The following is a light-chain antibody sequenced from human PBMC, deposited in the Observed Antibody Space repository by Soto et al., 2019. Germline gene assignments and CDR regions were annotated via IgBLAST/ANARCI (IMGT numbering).Light chain of an antibody. Sequence: EFVLTQSPGTLSLSPGEGGTLSCRASQSVSSNFFAWYQQKPGQAPRLLIYGASSRASGIPDRFSGSGSGTDFTLTISRLEPEDFAVYYCQQYASSPWTFGQGTTVEIK. CDR2: GAS. CDR1: QSVSSNF. J-gene: IGKJ1*01. CDR3: QQYASSPWT. V-gene: IGKV3-20*01.